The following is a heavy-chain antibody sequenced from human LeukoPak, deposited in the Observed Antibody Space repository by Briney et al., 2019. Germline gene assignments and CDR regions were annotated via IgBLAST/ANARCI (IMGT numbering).Heavy chain of an antibody. Sequence: GASVKVSCKASGYTFTSYYMHWVRQAPGQGLEWMGIINPSGGSTSYAQKFQGRVTMTRDMSTSTVYMEQSSLRSEDTAVYYCARASGGGSIAVAGTPLNGLDYWGQGTLVTVSS. CDR1: GYTFTSYY. V-gene: IGHV1-46*01. D-gene: IGHD6-19*01. CDR2: INPSGGST. J-gene: IGHJ4*02. CDR3: ARASGGGSIAVAGTPLNGLDY.